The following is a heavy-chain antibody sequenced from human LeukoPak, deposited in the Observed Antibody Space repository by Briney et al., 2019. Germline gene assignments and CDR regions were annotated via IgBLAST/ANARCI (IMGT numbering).Heavy chain of an antibody. CDR3: AREGVYDSNGYYYDH. V-gene: IGHV1-46*01. Sequence: GASVKVSCKASGYTFTSYYMHWVRQAPGQGLEWMGLINPSGGSTNYPQKFQGKITMTRDMDTTTVYMEMSRMRSEDTAVYYCAREGVYDSNGYYYDHWGQGTPVTVSS. J-gene: IGHJ4*02. D-gene: IGHD3-22*01. CDR2: INPSGGST. CDR1: GYTFTSYY.